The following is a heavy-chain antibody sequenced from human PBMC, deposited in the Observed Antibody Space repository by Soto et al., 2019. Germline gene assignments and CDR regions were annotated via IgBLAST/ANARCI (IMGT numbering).Heavy chain of an antibody. CDR1: GFTFSSYS. V-gene: IGHV3-21*01. Sequence: EVQLVESGGGLVKPGGSLRLSCAASGFTFSSYSMNWVRQAPGKGLEWVSSISSSSSYIYYADSVKGRFTISRDNAKNSLYLQMNSLRAEDTAVYYCARADYDFWSGRIDYWGQGTLVTVSS. CDR2: ISSSSSYI. CDR3: ARADYDFWSGRIDY. J-gene: IGHJ4*02. D-gene: IGHD3-3*01.